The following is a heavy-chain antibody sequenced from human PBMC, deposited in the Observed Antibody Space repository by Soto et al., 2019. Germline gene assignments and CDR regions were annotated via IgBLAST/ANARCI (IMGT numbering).Heavy chain of an antibody. D-gene: IGHD3-22*01. V-gene: IGHV4-30-4*01. CDR3: ARIVVVITSASGWFDP. CDR2: IYYSGST. Sequence: QVQLQESGPGLVKPSQTLSLTCTVSGGSISSGDYYWSWIRQPPGKGLEWIGYIYYSGSTYYNPSLKSRVTISVDTSKNQFSLKLSSVTAADTAVYYCARIVVVITSASGWFDPWGQGTLVTVSS. J-gene: IGHJ5*02. CDR1: GGSISSGDYY.